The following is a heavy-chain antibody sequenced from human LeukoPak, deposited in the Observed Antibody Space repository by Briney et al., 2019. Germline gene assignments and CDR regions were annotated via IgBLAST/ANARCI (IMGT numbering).Heavy chain of an antibody. CDR2: ISGGGGST. D-gene: IGHD6-6*01. CDR1: GFTFSSHA. V-gene: IGHV3-23*01. CDR3: AKVPEGRYSSSN. Sequence: GGSLRLSCAASGFTFSSHAMNWVRQAPGKGLEWVSTISGGGGSTYYTDSVKGRFTISRDNSKNTLYLQMNSLRAEDTALYYCAKVPEGRYSSSNWGQGTLVTVSS. J-gene: IGHJ4*02.